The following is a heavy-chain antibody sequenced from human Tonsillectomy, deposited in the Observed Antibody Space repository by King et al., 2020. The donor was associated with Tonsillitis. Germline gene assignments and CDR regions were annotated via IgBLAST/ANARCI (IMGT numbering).Heavy chain of an antibody. CDR2: IRYDGSNK. Sequence: VQLVESGGGVVQPGGSLRLSCAASGFTFSSYGMHWVRQAPGKGLEWVAFIRYDGSNKYYADSVKGRFTISRDNSKNTLYLQMNSLRAEDTAVYYCAKRPIPHLKNWFDPWGQATLVTVSS. V-gene: IGHV3-30*02. CDR1: GFTFSSYG. J-gene: IGHJ5*02. D-gene: IGHD2-21*01. CDR3: AKRPIPHLKNWFDP.